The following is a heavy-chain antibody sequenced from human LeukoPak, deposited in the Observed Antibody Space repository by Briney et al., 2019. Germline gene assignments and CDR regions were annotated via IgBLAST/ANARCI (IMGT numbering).Heavy chain of an antibody. CDR3: ARVRDGYNDAYDI. CDR2: INPSGGNT. Sequence: ASVKVSCKASGYTFTGYYIHWVRQAPGQGLEWMGLINPSGGNTNYAQSFQGRVTMTRDTSTSTVYMGLSSLRSEDTAVYYCARVRDGYNDAYDIWGQGTMVTVPS. D-gene: IGHD5-24*01. CDR1: GYTFTGYY. J-gene: IGHJ3*02. V-gene: IGHV1-46*01.